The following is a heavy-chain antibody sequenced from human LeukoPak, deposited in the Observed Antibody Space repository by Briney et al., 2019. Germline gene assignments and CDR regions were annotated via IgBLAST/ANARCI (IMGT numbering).Heavy chain of an antibody. Sequence: GGSLRLSCAASGFTFSSYGMSWVRQAPGKGLEWVSGISGSGGSTYYADSVKGRFTIARDNSKNTLYLQMNSLRAEDTAVYHCAKDFLSGRVPAAPDCWGQGTLVTVSS. J-gene: IGHJ4*02. CDR2: ISGSGGST. D-gene: IGHD2-2*01. CDR1: GFTFSSYG. CDR3: AKDFLSGRVPAAPDC. V-gene: IGHV3-23*01.